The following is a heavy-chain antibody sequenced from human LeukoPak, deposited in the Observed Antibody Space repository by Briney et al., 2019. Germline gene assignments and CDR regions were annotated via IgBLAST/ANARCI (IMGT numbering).Heavy chain of an antibody. CDR3: ARGYYSSSRFDF. CDR2: VNSDGSTT. Sequence: PGGSLRLSCAASGFPFSNYWMHWVRQAPGKGLVWVSRVNSDGSTTNYADSVKGRFTISRDNAENTLHMRMNSLRPEDTAVYYCARGYYSSSRFDFWGQGTLVTVSS. D-gene: IGHD6-13*01. V-gene: IGHV3-74*01. J-gene: IGHJ4*02. CDR1: GFPFSNYW.